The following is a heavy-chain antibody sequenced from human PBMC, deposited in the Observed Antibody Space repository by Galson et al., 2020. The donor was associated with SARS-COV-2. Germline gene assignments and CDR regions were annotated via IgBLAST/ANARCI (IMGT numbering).Heavy chain of an antibody. Sequence: GGSLRLSCAASGFTFSRYWMHCVPQAPGKGLVSVSRLNSDGSSTSYADSVKGRFTISRVNAKNTLYLQMDSLRAEDTAVYYYARVYSYVTHGYLKFWGHGTLVTVDS. V-gene: IGHV3-74*01. CDR3: ARVYSYVTHGYLKF. J-gene: IGHJ4*01. D-gene: IGHD3-22*01. CDR1: GFTFSRYW. CDR2: LNSDGSST.